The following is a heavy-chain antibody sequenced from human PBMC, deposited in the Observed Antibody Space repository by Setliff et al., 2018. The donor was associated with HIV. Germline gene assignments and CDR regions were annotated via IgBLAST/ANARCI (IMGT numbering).Heavy chain of an antibody. CDR2: IYYSGST. Sequence: PSETLSLTCTVSGGSISSGGYYWSWIRQHPGKGLEWIGYIYYSGSTYYNPPLKSRVTISVDTSKNQFSLKLSSVTAADTAVYYCARVTSAHPTYYYYYMDVWGKGTTVTVSS. V-gene: IGHV4-31*03. J-gene: IGHJ6*03. CDR3: ARVTSAHPTYYYYYMDV. CDR1: GGSISSGGYY. D-gene: IGHD6-25*01.